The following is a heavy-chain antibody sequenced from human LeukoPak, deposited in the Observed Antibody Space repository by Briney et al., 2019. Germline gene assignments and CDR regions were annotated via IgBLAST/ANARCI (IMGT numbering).Heavy chain of an antibody. CDR1: GFTFDDYA. J-gene: IGHJ6*03. Sequence: GGSLRLSCAASGFTFDDYAMHWVRQAPGKGLEWVSLIGGDGGSTHYADSVKGRFTISRDNSKNSLYLQMNSLRTEDTALYYCAKAAERGYYDILTGYYRDYYYYYMDVWGKGTTVTVSS. V-gene: IGHV3-43*02. CDR2: IGGDGGST. CDR3: AKAAERGYYDILTGYYRDYYYYYMDV. D-gene: IGHD3-9*01.